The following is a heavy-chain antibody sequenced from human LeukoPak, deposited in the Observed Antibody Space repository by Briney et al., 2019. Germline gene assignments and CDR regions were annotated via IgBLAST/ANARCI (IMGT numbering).Heavy chain of an antibody. V-gene: IGHV4-61*02. CDR3: ARAGIVVVPAAHDYYYYMDV. CDR2: IYTSGST. J-gene: IGHJ6*03. D-gene: IGHD2-2*01. Sequence: SETLSLTCTVSGYSISNGYYWGWIRQPAGKGLEWIGRIYTSGSTNYNPSLKSRVTISVDTSKNQFSLKLSSVTAADTAVYYCARAGIVVVPAAHDYYYYMDVWGKGTTVTISS. CDR1: GYSISNGYY.